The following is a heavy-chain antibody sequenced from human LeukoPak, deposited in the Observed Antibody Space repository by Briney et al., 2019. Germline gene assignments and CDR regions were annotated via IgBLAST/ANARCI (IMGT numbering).Heavy chain of an antibody. Sequence: SQTLSLTCTVSGGSISSGSYYWGWIRQPTGKRLEWIGRIYNSGTTKYNASLKSRVTISIDTSKNHFSLKLASVTAADTAVYYCAAPAGMTAFDIWGQGTMVTVSS. V-gene: IGHV4-61*02. CDR1: GGSISSGSYY. CDR3: AAPAGMTAFDI. CDR2: IYNSGTT. J-gene: IGHJ3*02. D-gene: IGHD1-1*01.